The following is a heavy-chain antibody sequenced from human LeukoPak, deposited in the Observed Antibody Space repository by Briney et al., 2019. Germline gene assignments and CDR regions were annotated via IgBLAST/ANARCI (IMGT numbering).Heavy chain of an antibody. Sequence: SETLSLTCAVYGGSFSGYYWSWIRQPPGKGLEWIGEINHSGSTNYNPSLKSRVTISVDTSKNQFSLKLSSVTAADTAVYYCARVRHYYGSGSYSGWFDPWGQGTLVTVSS. V-gene: IGHV4-34*01. J-gene: IGHJ5*02. D-gene: IGHD3-10*01. CDR1: GGSFSGYY. CDR3: ARVRHYYGSGSYSGWFDP. CDR2: INHSGST.